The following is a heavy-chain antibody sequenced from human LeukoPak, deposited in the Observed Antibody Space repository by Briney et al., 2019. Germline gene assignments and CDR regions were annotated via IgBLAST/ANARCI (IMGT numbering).Heavy chain of an antibody. J-gene: IGHJ4*02. Sequence: GGSLRVSCAASGYIFNNYGIRWVRQAPGKGLEWVAVTRYGRSDKKYAESVKRRFTISGDNSRNTVYLQMNSLRGEGSAVYYCAKDSPTSDPFENWGQGALVTVSP. CDR2: TRYGRSDK. CDR1: GYIFNNYG. V-gene: IGHV3-30*02. CDR3: AKDSPTSDPFEN.